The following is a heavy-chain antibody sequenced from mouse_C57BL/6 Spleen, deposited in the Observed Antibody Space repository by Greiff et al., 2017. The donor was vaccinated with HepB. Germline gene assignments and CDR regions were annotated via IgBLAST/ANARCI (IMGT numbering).Heavy chain of an antibody. CDR1: GFTFTDYY. Sequence: EVQVVESGGGLVQPGGSLSLSCAASGFTFTDYYMSWVRQPPGKALEWLGFIRNKANGYTTEYSASVKGRFTISRDNSQSILYLQMNALRAEDSATYYCAISIDGYYAMDYWGQGTSVTVSS. J-gene: IGHJ4*01. D-gene: IGHD2-3*01. CDR3: AISIDGYYAMDY. V-gene: IGHV7-3*01. CDR2: IRNKANGYTT.